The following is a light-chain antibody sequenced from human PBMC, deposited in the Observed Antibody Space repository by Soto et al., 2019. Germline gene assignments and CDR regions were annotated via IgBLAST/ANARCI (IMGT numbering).Light chain of an antibody. CDR1: QSLSSSF. J-gene: IGKJ1*01. CDR3: QQRSKMPLT. CDR2: DAS. V-gene: IGKV3D-20*02. Sequence: EIVLTQSPGTLSLSPGERATLSCRASQSLSSSFLAWYQQKPGQAPRLLIYDASNRATGIPARFSGTGSETDFTLTISSLEPEDFAIYYCQQRSKMPLTFGHGTKVDI.